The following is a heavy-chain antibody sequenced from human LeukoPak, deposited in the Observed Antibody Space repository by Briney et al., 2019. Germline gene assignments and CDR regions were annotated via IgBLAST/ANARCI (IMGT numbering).Heavy chain of an antibody. V-gene: IGHV4-39*01. CDR1: GGSISSSSYY. D-gene: IGHD4-11*01. CDR2: IYHSGST. J-gene: IGHJ4*02. CDR3: ARLLGRTVTTAGYFDY. Sequence: SETLSLTCTVSGGSISSSSYYWGWIRQPPGKGLEWIGSIYHSGSTYYNPSPKSRVTISVDTSKNQFSLKLSSVTAADTAVYYCARLLGRTVTTAGYFDYWGQGTLVTVSS.